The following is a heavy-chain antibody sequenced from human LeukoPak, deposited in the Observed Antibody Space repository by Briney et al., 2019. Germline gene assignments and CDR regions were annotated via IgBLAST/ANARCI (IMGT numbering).Heavy chain of an antibody. J-gene: IGHJ5*02. CDR1: GYTFTGYY. Sequence: GSVKVSCKASGYTFTGYYMHWVRQAPGQGLEWMGWINPNSGGTNYAQKFQGRVTMTGDTSISTAYMELSRLRSDDTAVYYCARSITIFGVADNWFDPWGQGTLVTVSS. D-gene: IGHD3-3*01. CDR2: INPNSGGT. V-gene: IGHV1-2*02. CDR3: ARSITIFGVADNWFDP.